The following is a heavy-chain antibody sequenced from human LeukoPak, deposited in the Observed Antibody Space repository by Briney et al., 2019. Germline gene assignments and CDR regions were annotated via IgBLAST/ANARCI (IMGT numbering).Heavy chain of an antibody. CDR3: ARAGAFRYFDL. CDR2: IYYSGIT. CDR1: GGSISSYY. J-gene: IGHJ2*01. D-gene: IGHD4/OR15-4a*01. Sequence: KPSETLSLTCTVSGGSISSYYRSWIRQPPGKGLEWIGYIYYSGITNYNPSLKSRVTISIDTSKNQFSLKLSSVTVADTAVYFCARAGAFRYFDLWGRGTLVSVSS. V-gene: IGHV4-59*01.